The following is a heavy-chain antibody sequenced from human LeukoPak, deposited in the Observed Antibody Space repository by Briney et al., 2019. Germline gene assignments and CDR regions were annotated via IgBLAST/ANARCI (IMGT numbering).Heavy chain of an antibody. V-gene: IGHV3-11*01. D-gene: IGHD2-2*01. CDR1: GFTFSDYC. J-gene: IGHJ4*02. Sequence: PGGSLRLSCAASGFTFSDYCMSWIRQAPGKGLEWVSYISSSGSTIYYADSVKGRFTISRDNAKNSLYLQMNSLRAEDTAVYYCARDPYCSSTSCKNWGQGTLVTVSS. CDR2: ISSSGSTI. CDR3: ARDPYCSSTSCKN.